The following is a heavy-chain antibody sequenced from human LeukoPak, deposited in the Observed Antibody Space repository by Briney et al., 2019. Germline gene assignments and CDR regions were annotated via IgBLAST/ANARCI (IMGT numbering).Heavy chain of an antibody. Sequence: GGSLRLSCAASGFTVSNTYMTWVRQAPGKGLEWVSYISSSGSTIYYADSVKGRFTISRDNAKNSLYLQMNSLRAEDTAVYYCARVIIVGATGIWGQGTMVTVSS. CDR2: ISSSGSTI. V-gene: IGHV3-48*03. D-gene: IGHD1-26*01. CDR3: ARVIIVGATGI. CDR1: GFTVSNTY. J-gene: IGHJ3*02.